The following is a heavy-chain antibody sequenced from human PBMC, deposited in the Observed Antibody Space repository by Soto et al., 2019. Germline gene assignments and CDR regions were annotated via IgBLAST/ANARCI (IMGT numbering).Heavy chain of an antibody. Sequence: WASVKVSCKASGYTFTTYAMFWVRQAPGHRLEWMGWINAGNGKTRYSQKFQGRITVTMDTPASTAYMELSSLRSEDTAVYYCARGHSDWYYLGDYWGQGTLVTVSS. CDR2: INAGNGKT. J-gene: IGHJ4*02. CDR3: ARGHSDWYYLGDY. V-gene: IGHV1-3*01. CDR1: GYTFTTYA. D-gene: IGHD6-19*01.